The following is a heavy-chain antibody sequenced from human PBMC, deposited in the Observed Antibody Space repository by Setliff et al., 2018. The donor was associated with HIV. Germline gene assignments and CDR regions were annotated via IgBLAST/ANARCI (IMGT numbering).Heavy chain of an antibody. CDR1: GFSFSSYN. CDR3: ARGRRVSSNYYYYYYMDV. V-gene: IGHV3-53*01. Sequence: GGSLRLSCAASGFSFSSYNMNWVRQAPGKGLEWVSVIYSGDSGGSTYYADSVKGRFTISRDNSKNTLYLQMNSLGAEDTAVYYCARGRRVSSNYYYYYYMDVWGKGTTVTVSS. CDR2: IYSGDSGGST. J-gene: IGHJ6*03. D-gene: IGHD2-2*01.